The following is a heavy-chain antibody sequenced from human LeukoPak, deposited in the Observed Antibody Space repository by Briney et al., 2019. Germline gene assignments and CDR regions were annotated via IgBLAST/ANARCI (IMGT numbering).Heavy chain of an antibody. J-gene: IGHJ5*02. D-gene: IGHD6-13*01. CDR1: GFTFSHNW. Sequence: GGSLRLSCVASGFTFSHNWMTWVRQAPGKGLELVANIKHDGTDKYYVDSVEGRFTISRDNAKNSLYLQMNSLRVEDTAMYYCVRDMAAGRFDPWGQGTLVTVSS. V-gene: IGHV3-7*01. CDR2: IKHDGTDK. CDR3: VRDMAAGRFDP.